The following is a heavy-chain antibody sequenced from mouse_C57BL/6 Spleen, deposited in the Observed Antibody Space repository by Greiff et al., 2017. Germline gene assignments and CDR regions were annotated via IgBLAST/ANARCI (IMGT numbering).Heavy chain of an antibody. CDR3: ARGYYGSLWYFDV. Sequence: EVQLVESGPGLVKPSQSLSLTCSVTGYSITSGYYWNWIRQFPGNKLEWMGYISYDGSNNYNPSLKNRISITRDTSKNQFFLKLNSVTTEDTATYYCARGYYGSLWYFDVWGTGTTVTVSS. J-gene: IGHJ1*03. V-gene: IGHV3-6*01. CDR1: GYSITSGYY. D-gene: IGHD1-1*01. CDR2: ISYDGSN.